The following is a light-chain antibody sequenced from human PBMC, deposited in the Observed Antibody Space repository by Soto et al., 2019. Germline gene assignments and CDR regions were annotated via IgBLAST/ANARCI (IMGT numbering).Light chain of an antibody. CDR3: SSYTTSSALV. CDR2: DVA. V-gene: IGLV2-14*03. CDR1: SSDVGGYNY. Sequence: QSSLTQPASVSGSPGQSITISCTGTSSDVGGYNYVSWYQQHPGKAPKLIIYDVAIRPSGVSARFSGSKSGNTASLTISGLQAEDEADYYCSSYTTSSALVFGGGTKVTVL. J-gene: IGLJ2*01.